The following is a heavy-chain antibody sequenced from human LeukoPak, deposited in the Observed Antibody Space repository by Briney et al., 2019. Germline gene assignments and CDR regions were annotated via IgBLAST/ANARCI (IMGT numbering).Heavy chain of an antibody. CDR2: ISSSSSYI. CDR3: ARGEGLGTTNGGYYFAY. D-gene: IGHD1-26*01. V-gene: IGHV3-21*01. Sequence: GGSLRLSCAASGFTFSSYSMNWVRQAPGKGLEWVSSISSSSSYIYYADSVKGRFTISRDNAKNSLYLQMNTLRAEDTAVYYCARGEGLGTTNGGYYFAYWGQGSLVIVSS. J-gene: IGHJ4*02. CDR1: GFTFSSYS.